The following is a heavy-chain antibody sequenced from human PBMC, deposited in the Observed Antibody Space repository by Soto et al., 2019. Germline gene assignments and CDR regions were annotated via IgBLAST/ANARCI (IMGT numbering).Heavy chain of an antibody. V-gene: IGHV4-4*07. D-gene: IGHD6-13*01. Sequence: SETLSLTCTVSGGSISSYYWSRIRQPAGKGLEWIGRIYTSGSTNYNPSLKSRVTMSVDTSKNQFSLKLSSVTAADTAVYYCARGHSSSWELDYWGQGTLVTVSS. CDR1: GGSISSYY. CDR2: IYTSGST. CDR3: ARGHSSSWELDY. J-gene: IGHJ4*02.